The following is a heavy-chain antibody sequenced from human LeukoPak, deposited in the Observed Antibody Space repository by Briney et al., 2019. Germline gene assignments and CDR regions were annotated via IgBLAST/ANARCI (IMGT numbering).Heavy chain of an antibody. V-gene: IGHV1-69*04. CDR2: IIPIFGIA. D-gene: IGHD6-13*01. Sequence: SVKVSCMAYGGTFSSYAISWVRQAPGQGLEWMGRIIPIFGIANYAQKFQGRVTITADKSTSTAYMELSSLRSEDTAVYYCARARIAAAVTYNWFDPWGQGTLVTVSS. CDR1: GGTFSSYA. CDR3: ARARIAAAVTYNWFDP. J-gene: IGHJ5*02.